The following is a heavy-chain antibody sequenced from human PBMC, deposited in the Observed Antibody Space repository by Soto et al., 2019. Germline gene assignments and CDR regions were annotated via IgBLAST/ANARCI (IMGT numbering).Heavy chain of an antibody. CDR1: GGSISSGGYS. J-gene: IGHJ6*02. Sequence: SETLSLTCAVSGGSISSGGYSWRWIRQPPGKGQEWIGYIYHSGSTYYNPSLKSRVTISVDRSKNQFSLKLSSVTAADTAVYYCARALSEGSGYPHAYGMDVWGQGTTVTVSS. CDR3: ARALSEGSGYPHAYGMDV. CDR2: IYHSGST. V-gene: IGHV4-30-2*01. D-gene: IGHD3-10*01.